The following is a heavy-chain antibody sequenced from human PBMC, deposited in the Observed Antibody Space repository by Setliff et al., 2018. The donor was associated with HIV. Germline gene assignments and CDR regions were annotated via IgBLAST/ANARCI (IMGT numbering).Heavy chain of an antibody. CDR2: IIPIFGTA. Sequence: SVKVSCKASGGTFSTYAVSWVRQAPGQGLEWMGGIIPIFGTANYAQKFKGRLTITADESTSTVYMELSSLRSEDTAVYYCARDSRDIVVVIAPEPEPYYYYGMDVWGEGTTVTVSS. CDR3: ARDSRDIVVVIAPEPEPYYYYGMDV. J-gene: IGHJ6*04. V-gene: IGHV1-69*13. D-gene: IGHD2-15*01. CDR1: GGTFSTYA.